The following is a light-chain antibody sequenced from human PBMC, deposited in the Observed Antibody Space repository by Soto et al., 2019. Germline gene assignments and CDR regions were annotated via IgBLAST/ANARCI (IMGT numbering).Light chain of an antibody. V-gene: IGKV1-6*01. CDR3: LQYYNFSWT. CDR1: QDIRND. CDR2: AAF. Sequence: AIQMTQSPSSLSASVGDRVTITCRASQDIRNDLAWYQQKPGQAPHLLIFAAFNLQSGVPSRFSGGGSGTHFTLTISSXXXXDFATYYCLQYYNFSWTFGQGTKV. J-gene: IGKJ1*01.